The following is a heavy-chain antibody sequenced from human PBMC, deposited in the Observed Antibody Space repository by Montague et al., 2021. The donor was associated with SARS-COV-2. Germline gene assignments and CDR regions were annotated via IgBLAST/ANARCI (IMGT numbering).Heavy chain of an antibody. J-gene: IGHJ6*02. Sequence: SETLSLTCAVYGGSFGGDHWSWIRRPPGRGLEWIVDIKQSGRTNYNPSLKSRVTISLDRSKNHFSLKVTSVAAADTAVYFCARVARYCTNGVCQTYYYYGLDVWGQGTTVTVSS. V-gene: IGHV4-34*01. CDR1: GGSFGGDH. CDR3: ARVARYCTNGVCQTYYYYGLDV. CDR2: IKQSGRT. D-gene: IGHD2-8*01.